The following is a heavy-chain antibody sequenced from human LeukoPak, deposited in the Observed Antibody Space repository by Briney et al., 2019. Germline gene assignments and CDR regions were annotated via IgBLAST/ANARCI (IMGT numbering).Heavy chain of an antibody. Sequence: GRSLRLSCAASGFTFGGYAMHWVRQAPGKGLEWVAVISYDGSNKYYADSVKGRFAISRDNSKKTLYLQMNGLRGDDTAVYYCAREVSWYYLDYWGQGILVTVSS. J-gene: IGHJ4*02. CDR1: GFTFGGYA. CDR3: AREVSWYYLDY. CDR2: ISYDGSNK. V-gene: IGHV3-30*09. D-gene: IGHD6-13*01.